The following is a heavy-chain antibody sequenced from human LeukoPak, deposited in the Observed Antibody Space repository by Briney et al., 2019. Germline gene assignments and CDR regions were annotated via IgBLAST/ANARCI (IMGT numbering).Heavy chain of an antibody. Sequence: SSETLSLTCTVSGGSISSYYWSWIRQPPGKGLEWIGYIYYSGSTNYNPSLKSRVTISVDTSKNQFSLKLSSATAADTAVYYCARDRTYYDFWSGYFEGNWFDPWGQGTLVTVSS. CDR3: ARDRTYYDFWSGYFEGNWFDP. J-gene: IGHJ5*02. CDR1: GGSISSYY. CDR2: IYYSGST. D-gene: IGHD3-3*01. V-gene: IGHV4-59*01.